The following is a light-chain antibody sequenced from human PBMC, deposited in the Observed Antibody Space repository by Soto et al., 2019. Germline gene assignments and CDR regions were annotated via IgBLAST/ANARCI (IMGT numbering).Light chain of an antibody. V-gene: IGKV1-5*01. J-gene: IGKJ4*01. CDR2: DAS. CDR1: QSISSW. CDR3: QQYNSYT. Sequence: DIQIIQSPSNLSASVSDRVTITCRASQSISSWLAWYQQKPGKAPKLLIYDASSLESGVPSRFSGSGSGTEFTLTISSLQPDDFATYYCQQYNSYTFGGGTKADIK.